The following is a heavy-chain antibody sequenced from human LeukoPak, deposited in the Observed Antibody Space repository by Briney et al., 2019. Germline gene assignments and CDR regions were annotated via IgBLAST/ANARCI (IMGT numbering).Heavy chain of an antibody. CDR2: ISYDGSNK. J-gene: IGHJ4*02. D-gene: IGHD3-22*01. CDR1: GFTFSSYA. CDR3: ARPVRGYYYDDPYYFDY. V-gene: IGHV3-30-3*01. Sequence: PGGSLRLSCAASGFTFSSYAMHWVRQAPGKGLEWAAVISYDGSNKYYADSVKGRFTISRDNSKNTLYLQMNSLRAEDTAVYYCARPVRGYYYDDPYYFDYWGQGTLVTVSS.